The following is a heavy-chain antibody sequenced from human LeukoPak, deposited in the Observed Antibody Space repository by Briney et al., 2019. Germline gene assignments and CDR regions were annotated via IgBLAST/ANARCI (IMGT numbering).Heavy chain of an antibody. CDR1: GFTFSSYA. CDR3: VKDQGGYSSSSSDS. CDR2: ITSSGGST. V-gene: IGHV3-23*01. Sequence: GGSLRLSCAASGFTFSSYAMNWVRQAPGGGLEWVSAITSSGGSTNYADSVKDRLTIFRDNSEKMVYLQMDSLSAEDTAIYYCVKDQGGYSSSSSDSWGQGTLVTVSS. D-gene: IGHD6-6*01. J-gene: IGHJ4*02.